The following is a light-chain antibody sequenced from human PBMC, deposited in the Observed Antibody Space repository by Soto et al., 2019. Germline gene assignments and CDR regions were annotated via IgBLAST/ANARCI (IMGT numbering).Light chain of an antibody. CDR1: SSDVGTYNY. CDR3: SSYTSSTTLGYV. J-gene: IGLJ1*01. Sequence: QSALTQPASVSGSPGQSITISCTGTSSDVGTYNYVSWYQHHPGKAPKLLIYDVTNRPSGVSDRFSGSKSGNTASLTISGLQGEDEADYYCSSYTSSTTLGYVFGTGTKVTVL. CDR2: DVT. V-gene: IGLV2-14*03.